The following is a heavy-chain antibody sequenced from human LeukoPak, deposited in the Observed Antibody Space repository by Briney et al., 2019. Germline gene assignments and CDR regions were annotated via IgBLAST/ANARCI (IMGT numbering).Heavy chain of an antibody. CDR1: GFTFGNYA. CDR2: LSGSGGST. D-gene: IGHD4-17*01. J-gene: IGHJ4*02. CDR3: ARGGDDDFDLGDY. V-gene: IGHV3-23*01. Sequence: GGSLRLSCAASGFTFGNYAMSWVRQAPGKGLEWVSGLSGSGGSTYYTDSVKGRFTISRDNSKNSMYLQMNSLRAEDTAVYYCARGGDDDFDLGDYWGQGTLVTVSS.